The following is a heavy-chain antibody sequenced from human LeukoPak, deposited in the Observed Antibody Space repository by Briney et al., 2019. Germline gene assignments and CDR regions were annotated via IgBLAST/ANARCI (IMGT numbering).Heavy chain of an antibody. CDR3: ARDVVAASGSWDY. Sequence: SETLSLTCTVSGGSLSSFYWSWIRQPAGKGVEGIGRIYTSGSTNYKPTLTSGVNKSVDTSKNQFSLNLSSVTAADTAVYYCARDVVAASGSWDYWGQGTLVTVSS. D-gene: IGHD6-13*01. CDR1: GGSLSSFY. J-gene: IGHJ4*02. CDR2: IYTSGST. V-gene: IGHV4-4*07.